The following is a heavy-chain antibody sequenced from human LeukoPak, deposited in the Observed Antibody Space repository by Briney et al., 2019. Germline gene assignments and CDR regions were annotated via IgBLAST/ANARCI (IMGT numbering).Heavy chain of an antibody. CDR1: GFTFSNYV. D-gene: IGHD1-26*01. CDR3: ARGASNRFDY. Sequence: GGSLRLSCAASGFTFSNYVMGWVRQDPGKGLQWVSIINGSGSFTSYADSVKGRLTISRDNSKNTLYLQMNSLRGEDTAVYYCARGASNRFDYWGQGTLVTVSS. CDR2: INGSGSFT. V-gene: IGHV3-23*05. J-gene: IGHJ4*02.